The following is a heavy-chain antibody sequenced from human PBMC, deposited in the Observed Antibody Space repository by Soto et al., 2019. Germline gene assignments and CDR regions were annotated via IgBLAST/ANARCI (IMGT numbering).Heavy chain of an antibody. CDR2: ITPIFGTA. Sequence: GASVKVSCKASGGTFSSYAISWVRQAPGQGLEWMGGITPIFGTANYAQKFQGRVTITADKSTSTAYMELSSLRSEDTAVYYCARDPIAAAGSYYYYGMDVWGQGTTVTVSS. V-gene: IGHV1-69*06. J-gene: IGHJ6*02. CDR3: ARDPIAAAGSYYYYGMDV. D-gene: IGHD6-13*01. CDR1: GGTFSSYA.